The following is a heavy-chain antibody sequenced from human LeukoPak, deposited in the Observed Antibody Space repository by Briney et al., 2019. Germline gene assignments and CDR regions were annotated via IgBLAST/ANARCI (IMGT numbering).Heavy chain of an antibody. V-gene: IGHV1-69*01. CDR3: ARGKDVQSYGYDY. CDR1: GGPFSSYA. Sequence: SVRVSCTPSGGPFSSYAISWGRQAPGQGLEWMGGIIPIFGTANYAQKFQGRVTITADESTSTAYMELRSLRSEDTAVYYCARGKDVQSYGYDYWGQGTLVTVAS. J-gene: IGHJ4*02. CDR2: IIPIFGTA. D-gene: IGHD5-18*01.